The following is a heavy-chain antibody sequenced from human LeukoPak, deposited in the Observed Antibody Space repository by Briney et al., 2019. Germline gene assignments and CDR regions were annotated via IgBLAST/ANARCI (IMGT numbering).Heavy chain of an antibody. CDR3: ARDPGDHRYGDYYYYYYGMDV. J-gene: IGHJ6*02. CDR2: IYTSGST. V-gene: IGHV4-61*02. CDR1: GGSISSGSYY. D-gene: IGHD4-17*01. Sequence: SETLSLTCTVSGGSISSGSYYWSWIRQPAGKGLEWIGRIYTSGSTNYNPSLKSRVTISVDTSKNQFSLKLSSVTAADTAVYYCARDPGDHRYGDYYYYYYGMDVWGQGTTVTVSS.